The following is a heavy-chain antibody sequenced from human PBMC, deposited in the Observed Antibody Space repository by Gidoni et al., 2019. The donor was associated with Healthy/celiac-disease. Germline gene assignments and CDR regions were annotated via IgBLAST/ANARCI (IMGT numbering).Heavy chain of an antibody. CDR1: GGSISSSSYY. CDR2: IYYSGST. D-gene: IGHD4-17*01. V-gene: IGHV4-39*01. J-gene: IGHJ4*02. CDR3: ARCANYGDYGEVYYFDY. Sequence: QLQLQESGPGLVKPSETLPLTCTVSGGSISSSSYYWGWIRQPPGKGLEWIGSIYYSGSTYYNPSLKSRVTISVDTSKNQFSLKLSSVTAADTAVYYCARCANYGDYGEVYYFDYWGQGTLVTVSS.